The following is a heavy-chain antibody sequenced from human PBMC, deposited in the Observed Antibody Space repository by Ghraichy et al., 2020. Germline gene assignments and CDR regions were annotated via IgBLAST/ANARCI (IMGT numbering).Heavy chain of an antibody. V-gene: IGHV4-34*01. CDR1: GESFSDYY. J-gene: IGHJ5*02. D-gene: IGHD2-15*01. CDR2: ISHSGST. Sequence: SETLSLTCAVNGESFSDYYWTWIRQPPGKGLEWIGEISHSGSTNYNPSLKSRVTISVDASRKQFSLKLTSVAAADTALYYCARGRSTPRWFDPWGQGTLVIVSS. CDR3: ARGRSTPRWFDP.